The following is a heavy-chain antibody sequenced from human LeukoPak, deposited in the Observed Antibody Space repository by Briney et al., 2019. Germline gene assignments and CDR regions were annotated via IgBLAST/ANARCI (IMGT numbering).Heavy chain of an antibody. CDR3: AKEIRDTSGYYGWLDP. CDR1: GFTFSAYA. J-gene: IGHJ5*02. V-gene: IGHV3-23*01. CDR2: FSGSGGDT. Sequence: GSLLLSCASSGFTFSAYAMGWVRQAPGKGLEWVSTFSGSGGDTYYAEFVKGRFTISRDNSKNTLYLQMNSLRAEDTALYYCAKEIRDTSGYYGWLDPWSQGTLVTVSS. D-gene: IGHD3-3*01.